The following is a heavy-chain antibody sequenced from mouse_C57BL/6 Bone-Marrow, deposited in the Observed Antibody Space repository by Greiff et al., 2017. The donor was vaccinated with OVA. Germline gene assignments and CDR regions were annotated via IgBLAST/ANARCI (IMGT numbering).Heavy chain of an antibody. CDR3: ARYAYSYGNSPYWYFDV. D-gene: IGHD1-1*01. CDR1: GYSFTDYN. Sequence: EVQLQQSGPELVKPGASVKISCKASGYSFTDYNMNWVKQSNGKSLEWIGVINPNYGTTSYNQKFKGKATLTVDQSSSTAYLQLTSLTSVGSAVYYFARYAYSYGNSPYWYFDVWGTGTTVTVSS. CDR2: INPNYGTT. J-gene: IGHJ1*03. V-gene: IGHV1-39*01.